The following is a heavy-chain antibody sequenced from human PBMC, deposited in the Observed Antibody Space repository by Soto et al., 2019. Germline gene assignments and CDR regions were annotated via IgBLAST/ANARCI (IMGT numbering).Heavy chain of an antibody. Sequence: SLTLPLTWTVSGGSISSYYWSWIRQPPGKGLEWIGYIYYSGSTNYNPSLKSRVTISVDTSKNQFSLKLSSVTAADTAVYYCAGTVTTVTTFDYWGQGTLVTVSS. CDR3: AGTVTTVTTFDY. CDR1: GGSISSYY. V-gene: IGHV4-59*01. J-gene: IGHJ4*02. CDR2: IYYSGST. D-gene: IGHD4-17*01.